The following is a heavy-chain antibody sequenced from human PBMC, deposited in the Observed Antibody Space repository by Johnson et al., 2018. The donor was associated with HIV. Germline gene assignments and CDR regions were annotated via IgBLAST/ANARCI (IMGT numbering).Heavy chain of an antibody. Sequence: VQLVESGGGLVQPGGSLRLSCAASGFTFSSYAMSWVRQAPGKGLEWVSAISGSGGSTYYADSVKGRFTISRDNSKNTLYLQMDSLGSEDTAVYYCARDPNSSNCSGVTCYSAAFDIWGQGTMVTVSS. J-gene: IGHJ3*02. CDR2: ISGSGGST. D-gene: IGHD2-15*01. V-gene: IGHV3-23*04. CDR3: ARDPNSSNCSGVTCYSAAFDI. CDR1: GFTFSSYA.